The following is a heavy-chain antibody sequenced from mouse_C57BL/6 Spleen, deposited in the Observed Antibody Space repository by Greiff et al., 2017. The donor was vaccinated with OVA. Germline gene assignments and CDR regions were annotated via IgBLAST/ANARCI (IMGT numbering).Heavy chain of an antibody. D-gene: IGHD2-2*01. Sequence: VQLQQSGAELVKPGASVKLSCKASGYTFTEYTIHWVKQRSGQGLEWIGWFYPGSGSIKYNEKFKDKATLTADKSSSTVYMELSRLTSEDSAVYFCARHGSYGYDLYYYAMDYWGQGTSVTVSS. V-gene: IGHV1-62-2*01. CDR2: FYPGSGSI. CDR1: GYTFTEYT. CDR3: ARHGSYGYDLYYYAMDY. J-gene: IGHJ4*01.